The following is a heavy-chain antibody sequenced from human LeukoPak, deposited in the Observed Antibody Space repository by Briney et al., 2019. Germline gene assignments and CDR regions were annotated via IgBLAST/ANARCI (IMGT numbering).Heavy chain of an antibody. Sequence: ASVKVSCKASGYTFTSYGISWVRQAPGQGLEWMGWISAYNGNTNYVQKLQGRVTMTTDTSTSTAYMELRSLRSDDTAVYYCARDGGDYYDSSGYYSNNWFDPWGQGTLVTVSS. J-gene: IGHJ5*02. V-gene: IGHV1-18*01. CDR3: ARDGGDYYDSSGYYSNNWFDP. CDR2: ISAYNGNT. CDR1: GYTFTSYG. D-gene: IGHD3-22*01.